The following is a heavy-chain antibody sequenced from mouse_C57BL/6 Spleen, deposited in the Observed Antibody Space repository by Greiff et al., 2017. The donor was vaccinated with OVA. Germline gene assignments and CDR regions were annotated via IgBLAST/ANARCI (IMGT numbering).Heavy chain of an antibody. CDR3: TREGSGNYLYYFDY. J-gene: IGHJ2*01. CDR2: IDPETGGT. Sequence: VQLQQSGAELVRPGASVTLSCKASGYTFTDYEMHWVKQTPVHGLEWIGAIDPETGGTAYNQKFKGKAILTADKSSSTAYMELRSLTSEDSAVYYCTREGSGNYLYYFDYWGQGTTLTVSS. D-gene: IGHD2-1*01. V-gene: IGHV1-15*01. CDR1: GYTFTDYE.